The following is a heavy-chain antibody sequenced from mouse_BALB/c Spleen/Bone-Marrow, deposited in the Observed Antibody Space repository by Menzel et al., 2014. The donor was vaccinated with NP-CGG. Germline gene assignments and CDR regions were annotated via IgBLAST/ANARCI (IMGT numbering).Heavy chain of an antibody. Sequence: VKLMESGAELARPGASVKLSCKASGYTFTSYWMQWVKQRPGQGLEWIGAIYPGDGDTRYTQKFKGKATLTADKSSSTAYMQLSSLASEDSAVYYCARKYGNYRGYFDVWGAGTTVTVSS. CDR1: GYTFTSYW. J-gene: IGHJ1*01. V-gene: IGHV1-87*01. CDR2: IYPGDGDT. D-gene: IGHD2-10*02. CDR3: ARKYGNYRGYFDV.